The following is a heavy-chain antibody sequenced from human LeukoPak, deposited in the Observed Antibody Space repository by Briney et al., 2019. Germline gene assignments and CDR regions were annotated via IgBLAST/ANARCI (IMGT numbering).Heavy chain of an antibody. CDR3: ASARCRGGSCYLGVDY. V-gene: IGHV4-39*01. J-gene: IGHJ4*02. CDR1: GGSISSSSYY. D-gene: IGHD2-15*01. CDR2: IYYSGST. Sequence: SETLSLTCTVSGGSISSSSYYWGWIRQPPWKGLEWIGSIYYSGSTYYNPSLKSRVTISVDTSKNQFSLKLSSVTAADTAVYYCASARCRGGSCYLGVDYWGQGTLVTVSS.